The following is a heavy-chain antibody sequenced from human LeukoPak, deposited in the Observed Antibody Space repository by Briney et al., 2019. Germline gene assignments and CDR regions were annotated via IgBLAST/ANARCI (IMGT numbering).Heavy chain of an antibody. V-gene: IGHV3-33*01. J-gene: IGHJ6*04. CDR2: IWYDGSNK. Sequence: PGGSLRLSCAASGFTFSSYGMHWVRLAPGKGLEWVAVIWYDGSNKYYADSVKGRFTISRDNSRNTLYPQMNSLRAEDTAVYYCARDGGSGSYYTHYYGMDVWGKGTTVTVSS. CDR1: GFTFSSYG. D-gene: IGHD3-10*01. CDR3: ARDGGSGSYYTHYYGMDV.